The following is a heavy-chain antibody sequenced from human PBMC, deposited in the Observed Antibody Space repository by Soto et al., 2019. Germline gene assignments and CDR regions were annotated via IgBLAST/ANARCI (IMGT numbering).Heavy chain of an antibody. CDR2: TIPIFGTA. J-gene: IGHJ4*02. V-gene: IGHV1-69*13. Sequence: SVKVSCKASGGTFSSYAISWVRQAPGQGLEWMGGTIPIFGTANYAQKFQGRVTITADESTSTAYMELSSLRSEDTAVYYCASDSISPTPQFRIAAAGPFDYWGQGTLVTVSS. CDR3: ASDSISPTPQFRIAAAGPFDY. CDR1: GGTFSSYA. D-gene: IGHD6-13*01.